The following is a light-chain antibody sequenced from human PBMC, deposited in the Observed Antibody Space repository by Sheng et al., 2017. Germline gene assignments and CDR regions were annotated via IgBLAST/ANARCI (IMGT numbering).Light chain of an antibody. CDR2: EGS. CDR3: CSYAGSSTWV. J-gene: IGLJ1*01. Sequence: QSALTQPASVSGSPGQSITISCTGTSSDVGSYNLVSWYQQHPGKAPKLMIYEGSKRPSGVSNRFSGSKSGNTASLTISGLQAEDEADYYCCSYAGSSTWVFGTGTKVT. V-gene: IGLV2-23*01. CDR1: SSDVGSYNL.